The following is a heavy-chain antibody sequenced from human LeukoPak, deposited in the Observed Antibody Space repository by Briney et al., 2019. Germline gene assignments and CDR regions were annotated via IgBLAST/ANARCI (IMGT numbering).Heavy chain of an antibody. Sequence: PSETLSLTCTVSGGSISSYYWSWIRQPPGKGLEWIGYIYYSGSTNYNPSLKSRVTISVDTSKNQFSLKLSSATAADTAVYYCARLVRLGYSYGYYFDYWGQGTLVTVSS. CDR1: GGSISSYY. D-gene: IGHD5-18*01. J-gene: IGHJ4*02. V-gene: IGHV4-59*12. CDR3: ARLVRLGYSYGYYFDY. CDR2: IYYSGST.